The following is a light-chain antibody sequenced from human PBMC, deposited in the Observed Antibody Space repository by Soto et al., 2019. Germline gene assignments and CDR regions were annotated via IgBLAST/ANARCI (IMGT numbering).Light chain of an antibody. CDR3: QQANSFPWT. V-gene: IGKV1-12*01. Sequence: DLQMTQSPSSVSASVGERVTITCRASQGISSWLAWHQQKPGKAPKLLIYGASTLPSGVPSRFSGSGSGTDFNLTISSLQPEDFATYYCQQANSFPWTFGQGTKVEIK. CDR2: GAS. J-gene: IGKJ1*01. CDR1: QGISSW.